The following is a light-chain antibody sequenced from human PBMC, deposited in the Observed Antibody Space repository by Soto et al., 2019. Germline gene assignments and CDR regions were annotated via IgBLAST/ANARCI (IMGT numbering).Light chain of an antibody. CDR2: GAS. Sequence: EIVRTQSPATLSVSPGERATLSCRASQSVSSKLAWYQQKPCQAPRLLIYGASTRATGIPARFSGTGSGTEFTLTISSLQSEDFAVYYGQQYNNWPTLTFGGGTKVDIK. J-gene: IGKJ4*01. CDR3: QQYNNWPTLT. V-gene: IGKV3-15*01. CDR1: QSVSSK.